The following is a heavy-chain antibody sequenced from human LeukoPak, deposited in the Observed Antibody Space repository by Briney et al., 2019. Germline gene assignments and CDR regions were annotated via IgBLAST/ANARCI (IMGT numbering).Heavy chain of an antibody. D-gene: IGHD4-17*01. CDR3: ARHSPYGDYGYYYYGMDV. CDR2: IYYSGST. CDR1: GGSISSYY. V-gene: IGHV4-59*08. J-gene: IGHJ6*02. Sequence: SETLSLTCTVSGGSISSYYWSWIRQPPGKGLEWIGYIYYSGSTNYNPSLKSRVTIPVDTSKNQFSLKLSSVTAADTAVYYCARHSPYGDYGYYYYGMDVWGQGTTVTVSS.